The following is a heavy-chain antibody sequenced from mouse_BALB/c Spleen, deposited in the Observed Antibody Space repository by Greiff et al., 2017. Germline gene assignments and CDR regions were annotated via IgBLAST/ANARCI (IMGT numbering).Heavy chain of an antibody. CDR2: IWSGGST. CDR3: ARNPLREDYFDY. J-gene: IGHJ2*01. CDR1: GFSLTSYG. D-gene: IGHD1-1*01. Sequence: VQGVESGPGLVQPSQSLSITCTVSGFSLTSYGVHWVRQSPGKGLEWLGVIWSGGSTDYNAAFISRLSISKDNSKSQVFFKMNSLQANDTAIYYCARNPLREDYFDYWGQGTTLTVSS. V-gene: IGHV2-2*02.